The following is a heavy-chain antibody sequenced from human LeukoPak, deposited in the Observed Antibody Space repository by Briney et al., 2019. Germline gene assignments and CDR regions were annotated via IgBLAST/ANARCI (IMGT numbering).Heavy chain of an antibody. CDR1: GFTFSSYA. J-gene: IGHJ4*02. CDR2: LSGDGGTT. Sequence: GGSLRFSCAASGFTFSSYAMSWVRQSPGKGLEWVSSLSGDGGTTDYADSVKGRFTISRDNAKNSLYLQMNSLRAEDTAVYYCARSIAAAQKFDYWGQGILVTVSS. V-gene: IGHV3-23*01. CDR3: ARSIAAAQKFDY. D-gene: IGHD6-13*01.